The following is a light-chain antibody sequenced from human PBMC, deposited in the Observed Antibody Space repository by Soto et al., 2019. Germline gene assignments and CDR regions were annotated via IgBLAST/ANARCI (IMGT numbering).Light chain of an antibody. V-gene: IGKV3-11*01. Sequence: EILLTQSPSTLSLSPGERATLSCRASQSIGSYLAWYQLKPGKAPKLLIYDASNRASGIPARFSGNRSGTDFTLTISRLEPEVFAVYYCQQSSDSLTFGGGTKVEIK. CDR1: QSIGSY. CDR2: DAS. CDR3: QQSSDSLT. J-gene: IGKJ4*01.